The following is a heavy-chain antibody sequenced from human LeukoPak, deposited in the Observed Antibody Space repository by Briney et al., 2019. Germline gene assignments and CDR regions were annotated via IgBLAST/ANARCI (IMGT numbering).Heavy chain of an antibody. CDR3: ARPYSSSWPGPNDY. CDR2: ISSSSSYI. Sequence: SGGSLRLSCAASGFTFSSYNMNWVRQAPGKGLEWVSSISSSSSYIYYADSVKGRFTISRDNAKNSLYLQMNSLRAEDTAVYYCARPYSSSWPGPNDYWGQGTLVTVSS. V-gene: IGHV3-21*01. J-gene: IGHJ4*02. D-gene: IGHD6-13*01. CDR1: GFTFSSYN.